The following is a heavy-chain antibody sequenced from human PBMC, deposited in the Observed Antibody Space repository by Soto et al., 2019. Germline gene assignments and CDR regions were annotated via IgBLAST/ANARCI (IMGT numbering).Heavy chain of an antibody. J-gene: IGHJ5*02. V-gene: IGHV4-31*03. CDR1: GGSISSGGYY. CDR3: ARTTLLSSEFDP. Sequence: SETLSLTCTVSGGSISSGGYYWSWIRQHPGKGLEWIGYIYYSGSTYYNPSLKSRVTISVDTSKNQFSLKLSSVTAADTAVYYCARTTLLSSEFDPWGQGTLVTVSS. D-gene: IGHD4-17*01. CDR2: IYYSGST.